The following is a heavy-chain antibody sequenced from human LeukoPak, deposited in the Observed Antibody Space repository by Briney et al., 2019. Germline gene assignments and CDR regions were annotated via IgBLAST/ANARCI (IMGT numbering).Heavy chain of an antibody. J-gene: IGHJ5*02. Sequence: ASVTVSFKGSGYTFTSYDINWVGQATGQGMEWMGWMNPNSGNTGYTQKFQGRVTMTRNPSISTAYMELSSLRSEDTAVYYCARGRPAARPPHWFDPWGQGTLVTVSS. D-gene: IGHD6-6*01. CDR2: MNPNSGNT. V-gene: IGHV1-8*01. CDR3: ARGRPAARPPHWFDP. CDR1: GYTFTSYD.